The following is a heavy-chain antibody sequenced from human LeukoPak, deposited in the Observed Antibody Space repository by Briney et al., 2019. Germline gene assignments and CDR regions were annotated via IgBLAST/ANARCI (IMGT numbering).Heavy chain of an antibody. CDR2: IIPIFGTA. Sequence: SVKVSCKASGGTFSSYAISWVRQAPGQGLEGMGGIIPIFGTANYAQKFQGRVTITADESTSTAYMELSSLRSEDTAVYYCARDLDITEVATAERSFDYWGQGTLVTVSS. CDR1: GGTFSSYA. CDR3: ARDLDITEVATAERSFDY. J-gene: IGHJ4*02. V-gene: IGHV1-69*13. D-gene: IGHD5-12*01.